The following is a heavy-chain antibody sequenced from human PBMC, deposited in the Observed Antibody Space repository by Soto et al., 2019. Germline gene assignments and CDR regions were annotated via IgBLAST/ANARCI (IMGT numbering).Heavy chain of an antibody. CDR1: GYSFTSNW. Sequence: ESLKISCQGSGYSFTSNWIGWVRQMPGKGLEWVGIIYPGDSEIRYSPSFEGQVTLSADTSISTAYLQMNSLRPEDTALYYCAKDMKWGGMTTIHYFDSWGQGTQVTVSS. CDR2: IYPGDSEI. J-gene: IGHJ4*02. D-gene: IGHD4-17*01. CDR3: AKDMKWGGMTTIHYFDS. V-gene: IGHV5-51*01.